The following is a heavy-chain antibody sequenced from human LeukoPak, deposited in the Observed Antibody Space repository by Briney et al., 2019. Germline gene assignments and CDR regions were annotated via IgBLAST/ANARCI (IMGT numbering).Heavy chain of an antibody. J-gene: IGHJ4*02. V-gene: IGHV4-34*01. CDR1: GGSISSYY. Sequence: SETLSLTCTVSGGSISSYYWSWIRQPPGKGLEWIGEINHSGSTNYNPSLKSRVTISVDTSKNQFSLKLSSVTAADTAVYYCARGRRPLIVVVPAAFFDYWGQGTLVTVSS. CDR3: ARGRRPLIVVVPAAFFDY. D-gene: IGHD2-2*01. CDR2: INHSGST.